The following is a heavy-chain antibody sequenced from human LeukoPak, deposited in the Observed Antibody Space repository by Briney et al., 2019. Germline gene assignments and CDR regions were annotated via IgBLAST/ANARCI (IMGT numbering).Heavy chain of an antibody. V-gene: IGHV3-23*01. CDR2: ISGSGGST. J-gene: IGHJ4*02. CDR1: GFTFRSFA. CDR3: AKAKRVTMIVVVNPFDY. Sequence: PGGSLRLSCVASGFTFRSFAMSWVRQAPGKGLEWVSSISGSGGSTYYADSVKGRFTISRDNSKNTLYLQMNSLRAEDTAVYYCAKAKRVTMIVVVNPFDYWGQGTLVTVSS. D-gene: IGHD3-22*01.